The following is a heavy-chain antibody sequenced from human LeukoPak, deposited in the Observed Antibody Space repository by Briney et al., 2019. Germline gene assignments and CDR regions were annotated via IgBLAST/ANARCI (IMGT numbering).Heavy chain of an antibody. CDR2: IRNDGTKT. CDR3: AKDRSENYAGSWGYHDY. CDR1: GFRFTNYA. V-gene: IGHV3-30*02. J-gene: IGHJ4*02. D-gene: IGHD3-10*01. Sequence: GGSLRLSCAASGFRFTNYAMHWVRQAPGKGLEWVAFIRNDGTKTYYTDSLKGRFTISRDNSQNTLYLQMNSLRPEDTAVYYCAKDRSENYAGSWGYHDYWGQGILVTVSS.